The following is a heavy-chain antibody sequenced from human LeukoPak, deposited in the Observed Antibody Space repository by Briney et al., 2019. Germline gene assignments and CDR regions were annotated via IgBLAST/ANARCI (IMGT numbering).Heavy chain of an antibody. CDR3: ASRSSGWNFVFDY. CDR2: INHSGST. J-gene: IGHJ4*02. V-gene: IGHV4-34*01. Sequence: SETLSLTCAVYGGSFSGYYWSRIRQPPGKGLEWIGEINHSGSTNYNPSLKSRVTISVDTSKNQFSLKLSSVTAADTAVYYCASRSSGWNFVFDYWGQGTLVTVSS. D-gene: IGHD6-19*01. CDR1: GGSFSGYY.